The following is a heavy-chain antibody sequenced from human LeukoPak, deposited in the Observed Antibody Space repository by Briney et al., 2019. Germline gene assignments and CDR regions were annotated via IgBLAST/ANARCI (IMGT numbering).Heavy chain of an antibody. CDR2: ISGSGGST. D-gene: IGHD3-9*01. J-gene: IGHJ3*02. CDR3: AKDLHGDLRYFDWLFSAFDI. CDR1: GFTFSSYA. Sequence: GGSLRLSCAASGFTFSSYAMSCVRQAPGKGLEWVSAISGSGGSTYYADSVKGRFTFSRDNSKNTLYLQMNSLRAEDTAVYYCAKDLHGDLRYFDWLFSAFDIWGQGTMVTVSS. V-gene: IGHV3-23*01.